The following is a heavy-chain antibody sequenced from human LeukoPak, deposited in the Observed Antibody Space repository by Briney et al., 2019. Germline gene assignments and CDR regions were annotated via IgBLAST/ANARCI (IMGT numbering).Heavy chain of an antibody. CDR1: GFSFSSFA. J-gene: IGHJ4*02. D-gene: IGHD3-10*01. CDR2: LSCQGGTT. Sequence: GGSLRLSCAASGFSFSSFAMSWVRQAPGKGLEWVSGLSCQGGTTYYADSVKGRFTISRDNSKNTLYLQMNSLRAEDTAVYYCAKSRGDYWGAGSYVRGFDYWGQGALDTLSS. CDR3: AKSRGDYWGAGSYVRGFDY. V-gene: IGHV3-23*01.